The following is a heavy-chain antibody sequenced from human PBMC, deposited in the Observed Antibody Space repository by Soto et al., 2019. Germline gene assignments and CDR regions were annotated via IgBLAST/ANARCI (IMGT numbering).Heavy chain of an antibody. Sequence: LSLTCTVSGDSVTSGSYYWSWIRQPPGKGLEYIGYIYYSGRTTNYNPSLESRVTISVDTSKNQFSLKLSSVTAADTAVYYCARTNSRGQWAAWYWGQGTLVTVSS. CDR1: GDSVTSGSYY. J-gene: IGHJ4*02. CDR2: IYYSGRTT. D-gene: IGHD3-22*01. V-gene: IGHV4-61*01. CDR3: ARTNSRGQWAAWY.